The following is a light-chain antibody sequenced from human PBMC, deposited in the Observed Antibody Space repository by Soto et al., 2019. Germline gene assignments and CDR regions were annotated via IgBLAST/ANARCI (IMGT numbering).Light chain of an antibody. V-gene: IGKV3-15*01. CDR3: QQYKNWPLP. Sequence: EIVMTQSPATLSVSPGGRATLSCRASQSVGSNLAWYQQKPGQAPRLLFYGASTRATGFPARFSGSGSGTEFTLTISSLQSEDFAVYYCQQYKNWPLPFGGGTRVEIK. CDR2: GAS. J-gene: IGKJ4*01. CDR1: QSVGSN.